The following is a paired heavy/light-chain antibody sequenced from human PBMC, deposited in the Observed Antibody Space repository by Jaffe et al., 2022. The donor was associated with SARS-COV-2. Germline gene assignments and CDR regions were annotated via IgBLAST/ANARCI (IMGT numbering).Light chain of an antibody. V-gene: IGLV2-14*01. Sequence: QSALTQPASVSGSPGQSITISCTGAGSDVGGYNYVSWYQQHPGKAPKLMIYEVSNRPSGVPDRFSGSKSGNTASLTISGLQAEDEADYYCSSYTSNDFVVFGGGTKLTVL. J-gene: IGLJ2*01. CDR2: EVS. CDR3: SSYTSNDFVV. CDR1: GSDVGGYNY.
Heavy chain of an antibody. CDR2: IYYSGST. D-gene: IGHD3-10*01. CDR3: ARDRLESGRIFNYYYGLDV. V-gene: IGHV4-31*03. CDR1: GGSIRSGGFY. J-gene: IGHJ6*02. Sequence: QVQLQESGPGLVKPSQTLSLTCTVSGGSIRSGGFYWSWIRQHLGKGLEWIGYIYYSGSTSYNPSLKSRVTISVDTSTNQFSLKLNSVTAADTAVYYCARDRLESGRIFNYYYGLDVWGQGTTVTVSS.